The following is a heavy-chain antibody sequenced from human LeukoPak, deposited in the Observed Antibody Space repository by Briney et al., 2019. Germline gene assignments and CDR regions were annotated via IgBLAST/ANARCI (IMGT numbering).Heavy chain of an antibody. J-gene: IGHJ3*02. V-gene: IGHV5-51*01. CDR1: GYSFTSYW. CDR2: IYPGDSDT. D-gene: IGHD3-10*01. CDR3: ASAYYYGSGSYDAFDI. Sequence: GESLKISCKGSGYSFTSYWIGWVRQMPGKGLEWMGIIYPGDSDTRYSPSFQGRVTISADKSISTAYLQWSSLKASDTAMYYCASAYYYGSGSYDAFDIWGQGTMVTVSS.